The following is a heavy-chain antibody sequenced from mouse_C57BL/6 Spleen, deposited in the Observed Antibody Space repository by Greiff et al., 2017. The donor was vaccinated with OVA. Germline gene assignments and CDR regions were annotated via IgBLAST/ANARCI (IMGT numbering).Heavy chain of an antibody. Sequence: VKLQQPGAELVKPGASVKLSCKASGYTFTSYWMQWVKQRPGQGLEWIGEIDPSDSYTNYNQKFKGKATLTVDTSSSTAYMQLSSLTSEDSAVYYCARGGPLFDYWGQGTTLTVSS. V-gene: IGHV1-50*01. J-gene: IGHJ2*01. D-gene: IGHD3-3*01. CDR1: GYTFTSYW. CDR3: ARGGPLFDY. CDR2: IDPSDSYT.